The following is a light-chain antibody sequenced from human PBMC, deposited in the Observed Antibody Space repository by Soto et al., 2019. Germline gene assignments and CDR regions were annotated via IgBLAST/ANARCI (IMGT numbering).Light chain of an antibody. J-gene: IGKJ5*01. CDR1: RSVSNNY. V-gene: IGKV3-20*01. Sequence: EIVLTQSPGTLSLSPGERATLSCRASRSVSNNYLAWYQQKPGQAPRLLIYGASNRATGIPDRFSGSGSGTDLTLTISSLEPEDFAVYYCQQYNNWPITFGQGTRLEIK. CDR2: GAS. CDR3: QQYNNWPIT.